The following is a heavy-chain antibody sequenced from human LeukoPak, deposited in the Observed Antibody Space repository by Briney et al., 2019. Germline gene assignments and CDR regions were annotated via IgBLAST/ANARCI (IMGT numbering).Heavy chain of an antibody. CDR1: GYSISSGYY. Sequence: SEALSLTCTVSGYSISSGYYWGWIRQPPGKGLEWIGSIYHSGSTYYNPSHKSRVTISVDTSKNQFSLKLSSVTAADTAVYYCARVTHQNKIVVVPAAIEYWGQGTLVTVSS. D-gene: IGHD2-2*01. CDR2: IYHSGST. CDR3: ARVTHQNKIVVVPAAIEY. J-gene: IGHJ4*02. V-gene: IGHV4-38-2*02.